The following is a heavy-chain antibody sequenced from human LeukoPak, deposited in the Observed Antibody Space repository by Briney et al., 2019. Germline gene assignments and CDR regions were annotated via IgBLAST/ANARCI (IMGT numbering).Heavy chain of an antibody. V-gene: IGHV4-38-2*02. CDR3: ARDLGEWELLYWFDP. CDR2: IYHSGST. J-gene: IGHJ5*02. Sequence: LETLSLTCTVSGYSISSGYYWGWIRQPPGKGLEWIGSIYHSGSTYYNPSLKSRVTISVDTSKNQFSLKLSSVTAADTAVYYCARDLGEWELLYWFDPWGQGTLVTVSS. D-gene: IGHD1-26*01. CDR1: GYSISSGYY.